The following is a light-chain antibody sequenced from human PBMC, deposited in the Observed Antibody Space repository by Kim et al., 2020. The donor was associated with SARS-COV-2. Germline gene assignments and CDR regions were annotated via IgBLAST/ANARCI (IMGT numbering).Light chain of an antibody. CDR2: YDS. V-gene: IGLV3-21*04. CDR1: NIGDKS. Sequence: SYELTQPPSVSVAPGETARITCGGDNIGDKSVHWHQQRPGRAPVLVMYYDSDRPSGIPELFVGSNSGNTATLTISRVEDWDEADFYCQVWDSDSDHPGFGGGTKVTVL. J-gene: IGLJ2*01. CDR3: QVWDSDSDHPG.